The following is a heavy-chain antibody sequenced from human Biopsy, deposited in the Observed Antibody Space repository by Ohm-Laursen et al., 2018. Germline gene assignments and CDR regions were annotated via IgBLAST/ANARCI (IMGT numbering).Heavy chain of an antibody. CDR3: AKAGRGYIDY. J-gene: IGHJ4*02. V-gene: IGHV3-74*01. Sequence: GSLRLSCAASGFTFSSSWTHWVRQAPGKGLEWVSRFNSDGTDTTYADSVKGRFTISRDNAKNTLYLQMNSLRVEDTAVYYCAKAGRGYIDYWGQGTLVIVSS. CDR2: FNSDGTDT. CDR1: GFTFSSSW. D-gene: IGHD5-18*01.